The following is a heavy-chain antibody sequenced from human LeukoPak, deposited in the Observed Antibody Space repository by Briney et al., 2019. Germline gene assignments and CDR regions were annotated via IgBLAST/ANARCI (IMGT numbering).Heavy chain of an antibody. Sequence: ASVKVSCKASGSTFTGYYMHWVRQAPGQGLEWMGRINPNSGGTNYAQKFQGRVTMTRDTSISTAYMELSRLRSDGTAVYYCARVFDSSNGYWGQGTLVTVSS. CDR2: INPNSGGT. CDR3: ARVFDSSNGY. J-gene: IGHJ4*02. V-gene: IGHV1-2*06. CDR1: GSTFTGYY. D-gene: IGHD3-22*01.